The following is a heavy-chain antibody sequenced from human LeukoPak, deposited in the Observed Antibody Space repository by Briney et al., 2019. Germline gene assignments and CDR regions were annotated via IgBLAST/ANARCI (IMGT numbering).Heavy chain of an antibody. Sequence: ASVKVSFKASGYTFTSYGISWVRQAPGQGLEWMGWISAYNGNTNYAQKLQGRVTMTTDTSTSTAYMELRSLRSDDTAVYYCARARPYYDSSGYYYESDYWGQGTLVTVSS. J-gene: IGHJ4*02. CDR2: ISAYNGNT. V-gene: IGHV1-18*01. D-gene: IGHD3-22*01. CDR3: ARARPYYDSSGYYYESDY. CDR1: GYTFTSYG.